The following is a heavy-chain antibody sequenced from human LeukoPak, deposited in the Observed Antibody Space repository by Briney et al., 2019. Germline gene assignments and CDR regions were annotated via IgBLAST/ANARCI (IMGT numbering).Heavy chain of an antibody. CDR3: ARGAVPRALDY. CDR1: GFTFSTYD. Sequence: GRSLRLSCAACGFTFSTYDMLWLRQAPGKGLVWGAVISYDGSNKYYADSVKGRFTISRDNSKNTLYLHMNSLRAEDTAVYYCARGAVPRALDYGGQGTLVTVSS. J-gene: IGHJ4*02. V-gene: IGHV3-30*04. CDR2: ISYDGSNK.